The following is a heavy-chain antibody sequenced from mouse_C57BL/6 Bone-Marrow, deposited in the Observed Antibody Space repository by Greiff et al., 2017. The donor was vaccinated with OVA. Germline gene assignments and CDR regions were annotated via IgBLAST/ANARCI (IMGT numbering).Heavy chain of an antibody. CDR1: GYTFTSYG. J-gene: IGHJ3*01. V-gene: IGHV1-81*01. Sequence: VQLQQSGAELARPGASVKLSCKASGYTFTSYGISWVKQRTGQGLEWIGELYPRSGNPYYNEKFKGKATLTADKSSSTAYMELRSLTSEDSTVYFCAMGSYYYGSSPAWFAYWGQGTLVTVSA. CDR3: AMGSYYYGSSPAWFAY. D-gene: IGHD1-1*01. CDR2: LYPRSGNP.